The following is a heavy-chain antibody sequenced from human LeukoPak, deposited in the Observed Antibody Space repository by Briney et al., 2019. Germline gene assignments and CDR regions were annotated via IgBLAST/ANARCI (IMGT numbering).Heavy chain of an antibody. CDR2: IYYSGST. CDR3: AGAYYYDSSGLRAAYFDY. D-gene: IGHD3-22*01. CDR1: GGSISSYY. V-gene: IGHV4-59*12. Sequence: PSETLSLTCTVSGGSISSYYWSWIRQPPGKGLEWIGYIYYSGSTNYNPSLKSRVTISVDTSKNQFSLKLSSVTAADTAVYYCAGAYYYDSSGLRAAYFDYWGQGTLVTVSS. J-gene: IGHJ4*02.